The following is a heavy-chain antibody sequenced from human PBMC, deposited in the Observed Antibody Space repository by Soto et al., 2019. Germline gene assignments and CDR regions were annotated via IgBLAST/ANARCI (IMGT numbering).Heavy chain of an antibody. CDR2: IYYIGST. CDR3: ARGDYSNYVRTYYMDV. CDR1: DDSITNSNYY. D-gene: IGHD4-4*01. V-gene: IGHV4-39*07. J-gene: IGHJ6*03. Sequence: SETLSLTCTVSDDSITNSNYYWGWFRQPPGKGLEWIASIYYIGSTYYNPSLKSRVTISVDTSNNQFSLKLSSVTAADTAVYYCARGDYSNYVRTYYMDVWGKGTTVTVSS.